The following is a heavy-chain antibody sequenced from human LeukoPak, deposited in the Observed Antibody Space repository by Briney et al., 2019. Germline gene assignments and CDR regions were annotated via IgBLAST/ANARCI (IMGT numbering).Heavy chain of an antibody. J-gene: IGHJ1*01. CDR3: ARRVLPYHFQH. CDR2: IYHSGST. D-gene: IGHD2-8*02. CDR1: GVSISRGGYY. V-gene: IGHV4-30-4*07. Sequence: NPSQTLSLTCAVSGVSISRGGYYWSWIRQPPGKGLEWIGYIYHSGSTSYTPSLQSRVSMSVDTSKNQVSLRLSSVTAADTAVYYCARRVLPYHFQHWGQGTLVTVSS.